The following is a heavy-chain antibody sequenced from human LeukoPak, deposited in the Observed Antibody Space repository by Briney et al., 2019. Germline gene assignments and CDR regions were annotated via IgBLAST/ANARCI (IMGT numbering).Heavy chain of an antibody. D-gene: IGHD6-6*01. CDR2: IRSKAYGGTT. V-gene: IGHV3-49*04. J-gene: IGHJ4*02. Sequence: PGRSLRLSCTASGFTFGDYAMSWVRQAPGKGLEWIGFIRSKAYGGTTEYAASVRGRFTISRDDSKTIAYLQMNSLKPEDTAVYYCTRNDSTSSNYFDYWGQGTLVTVST. CDR3: TRNDSTSSNYFDY. CDR1: GFTFGDYA.